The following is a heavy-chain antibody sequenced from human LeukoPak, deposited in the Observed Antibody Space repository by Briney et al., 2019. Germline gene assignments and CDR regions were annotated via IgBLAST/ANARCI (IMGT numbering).Heavy chain of an antibody. CDR1: GGSISRSPYY. Sequence: SETLSLTCTVSGGSISRSPYYWGWIRQPPGKGLEWIGSIFYSGSTYYNPSLKSRVTISVDTSKNQFSLKLSSVTAADMAVYHCTRARYLAPSPRFDPWGQGTLVTVS. CDR3: TRARYLAPSPRFDP. J-gene: IGHJ5*02. V-gene: IGHV4-39*02. CDR2: IFYSGST. D-gene: IGHD3-9*01.